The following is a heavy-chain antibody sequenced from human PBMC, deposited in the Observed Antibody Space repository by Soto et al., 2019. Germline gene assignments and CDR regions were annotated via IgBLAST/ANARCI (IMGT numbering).Heavy chain of an antibody. CDR3: ARDRGPTPYHY. CDR1: GFTFSHCR. D-gene: IGHD1-1*01. CDR2: INDDGDT. J-gene: IGHJ4*02. Sequence: GGSLRLSCAASGFTFSHCRMHWVRQAPGKGLVWVSRINDDGDTNYADFVKGRFTVSRDNAKNTLYLQMNSLRDEDTAVYYCARDRGPTPYHYWGKGTLVTVSS. V-gene: IGHV3-74*01.